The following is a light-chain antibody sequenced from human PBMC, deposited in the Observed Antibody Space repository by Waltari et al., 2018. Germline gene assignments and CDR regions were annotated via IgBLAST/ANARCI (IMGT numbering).Light chain of an antibody. CDR2: AAS. J-gene: IGKJ1*01. CDR1: QSVSKY. CDR3: QNHERLPAT. V-gene: IGKV3-20*01. Sequence: EVVLTQSPGTLSLSPGDRATLPCRASQSVSKYLAWYQQRPGQAPRLLIYAASTRATGIPDRFSGSGSGTDFSLTISRLEPEDFAVYYCQNHERLPATFGQGTKVEIK.